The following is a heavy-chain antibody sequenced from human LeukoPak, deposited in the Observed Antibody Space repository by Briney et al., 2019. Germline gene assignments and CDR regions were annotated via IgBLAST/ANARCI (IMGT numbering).Heavy chain of an antibody. CDR3: ARDGSGSGDFDY. V-gene: IGHV4-31*03. CDR1: GGSISSGGYY. CDR2: IYYSGST. J-gene: IGHJ4*02. Sequence: SETLSLTCTVSGGSISSGGYYWSWIRQHPGKGLEWIGYIYYSGSTYYNPSPKSRITLSVDTSKNQFSLKLSSVTAADTAVYYCARDGSGSGDFDYWGQGTLVTVSS. D-gene: IGHD3-10*01.